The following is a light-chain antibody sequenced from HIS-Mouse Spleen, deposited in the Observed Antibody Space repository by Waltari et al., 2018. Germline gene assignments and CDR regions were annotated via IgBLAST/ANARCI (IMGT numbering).Light chain of an antibody. CDR3: CSYAGSSTFVVV. Sequence: QSALTPPASGSGSPGTSIPIPCPCTSSDVGCYNLVSLYQQHPGKAPKLMIYEGSKRPSGVSNRFSGSKSGNTASLTISGLQAEDEADYYCCSYAGSSTFVVVFGGGTKLTVL. J-gene: IGLJ2*01. CDR2: EGS. CDR1: SSDVGCYNL. V-gene: IGLV2-23*03.